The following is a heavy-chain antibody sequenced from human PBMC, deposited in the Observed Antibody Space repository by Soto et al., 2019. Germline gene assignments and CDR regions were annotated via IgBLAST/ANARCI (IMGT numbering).Heavy chain of an antibody. J-gene: IGHJ6*02. CDR2: ISYDGSNK. Sequence: PGASLRLSCAASGFTFSSYAMHWVRQAPGKGLEWVAVISYDGSNKYYADSVKGRFTISRANSKSTLYLQMNRLRDEATAVHYFARVVVVFGELFAYFFYVMDGWGQRTKVPVSS. D-gene: IGHD3-10*02. CDR1: GFTFSSYA. V-gene: IGHV3-30-3*01. CDR3: ARVVVVFGELFAYFFYVMDG.